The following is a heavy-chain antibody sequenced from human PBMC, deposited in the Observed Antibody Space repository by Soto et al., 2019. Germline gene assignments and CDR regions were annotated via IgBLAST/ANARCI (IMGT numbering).Heavy chain of an antibody. J-gene: IGHJ5*02. CDR3: ARVPGP. D-gene: IGHD3-10*01. CDR2: IYHSGST. V-gene: IGHV4-30-2*01. CDR1: GGSISSGGYS. Sequence: QLQLQESGSGLVKPSQTLSLTCAVSGGSISSGGYSWSWIRQPPGKGLEWIGYIYHSGSTYYNPSIKSRATIEVDRSKNQLSLKLRYVTAAAKAVYCCARVPGPWGQGTLVTVSS.